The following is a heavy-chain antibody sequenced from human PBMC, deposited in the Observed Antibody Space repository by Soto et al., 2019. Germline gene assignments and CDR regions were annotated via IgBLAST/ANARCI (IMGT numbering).Heavy chain of an antibody. CDR3: ARDQGRSYYYGSGSYDFDY. J-gene: IGHJ4*02. V-gene: IGHV1-69*01. CDR2: IIPIFGTA. CDR1: GGTFSSDA. Sequence: QVQLVQSGAEVKKPGSSVKVSCKASGGTFSSDAISWVRQAPGQGLEWMGGIIPIFGTANYAQKFQGRVTITADESTSTAYMELSSLRSEDTAVYYCARDQGRSYYYGSGSYDFDYWGQGTLVTVSS. D-gene: IGHD3-10*01.